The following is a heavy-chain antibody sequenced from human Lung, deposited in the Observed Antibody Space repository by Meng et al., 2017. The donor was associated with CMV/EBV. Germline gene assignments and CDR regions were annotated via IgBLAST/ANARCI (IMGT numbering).Heavy chain of an antibody. CDR1: GYSFNSYI. D-gene: IGHD3-10*01. V-gene: IGHV1-18*04. CDR2: VNSYTGDT. Sequence: ASVKVSCKAYGYSFNSYIISWVRQAPGQGLEWMGWVNSYTGDTDYAQQFQERITMTTDTSTTTVYMELRSLRTDDTAAYYCARISMIRGIIITGWFDPWGQGTXVTVDS. CDR3: ARISMIRGIIITGWFDP. J-gene: IGHJ5*02.